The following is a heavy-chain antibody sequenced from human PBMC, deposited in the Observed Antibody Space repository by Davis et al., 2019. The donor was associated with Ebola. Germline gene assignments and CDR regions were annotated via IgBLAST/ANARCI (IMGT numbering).Heavy chain of an antibody. CDR1: GFTVSSNY. CDR3: ARAQESSGYSSGWAY. Sequence: GESLKISCAASGFTVSSNYMSWVRQAPGKGLEWVSVIYSGGSTYYADSVKGRFTISRDNAKNSLYLQMNSLRAEDTAVYYCARAQESSGYSSGWAYWGQGTLVTVSS. J-gene: IGHJ4*02. D-gene: IGHD3-22*01. V-gene: IGHV3-53*01. CDR2: IYSGGST.